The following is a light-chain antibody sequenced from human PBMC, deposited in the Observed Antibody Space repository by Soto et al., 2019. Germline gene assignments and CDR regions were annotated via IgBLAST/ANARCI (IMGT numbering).Light chain of an antibody. J-gene: IGKJ4*01. V-gene: IGKV1-33*01. Sequence: IQLTQSPSSLSASVGDRVTITCQASQDISNYLNWYQQKPGKAPKLLIYDASNLETGVPSRFSGNGSGTDFTFTISSLQPEDIATYYCQQYDNLPRTFGGGTKVDIK. CDR3: QQYDNLPRT. CDR1: QDISNY. CDR2: DAS.